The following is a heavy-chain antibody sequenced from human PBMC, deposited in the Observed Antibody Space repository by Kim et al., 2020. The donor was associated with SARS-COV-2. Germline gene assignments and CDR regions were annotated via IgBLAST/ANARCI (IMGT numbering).Heavy chain of an antibody. D-gene: IGHD2-21*01. Sequence: GGSLRLSCAASGFTFSSYGMHWVRQAPGKGLEWVAVISYDGSNKYYADSVKGRFTISRDNSKNTLYLQMNSLRAEDTAVYYCAKDRGFEYCGGDCYGGFDYWGQGTLVTVSS. V-gene: IGHV3-30*18. CDR1: GFTFSSYG. CDR2: ISYDGSNK. CDR3: AKDRGFEYCGGDCYGGFDY. J-gene: IGHJ4*02.